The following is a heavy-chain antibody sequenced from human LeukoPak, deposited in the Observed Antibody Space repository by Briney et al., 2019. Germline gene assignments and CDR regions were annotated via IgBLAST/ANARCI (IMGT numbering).Heavy chain of an antibody. CDR3: ASSIAATDSKIDY. V-gene: IGHV1-2*02. D-gene: IGHD6-6*01. CDR2: INPNSGGT. CDR1: GYTFTGYY. J-gene: IGHJ4*02. Sequence: GASVKVSCKASGYTFTGYYMHWVRQAPGQGLEWMGWINPNSGGTNYAQKFQGRVTMTRDTSISTAYMELSRLRSDDTAVYYRASSIAATDSKIDYWGQGTLVTVSS.